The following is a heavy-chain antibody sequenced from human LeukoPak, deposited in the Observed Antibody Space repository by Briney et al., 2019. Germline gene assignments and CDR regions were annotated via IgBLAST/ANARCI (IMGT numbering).Heavy chain of an antibody. CDR2: IRSKANSYAT. D-gene: IGHD5-18*01. CDR3: TVRGYSYGYNGMDV. J-gene: IGHJ6*02. Sequence: GGSLKLSCAASGFTFSGSAMHWVRQASGKGLEWVGRIRSKANSYATAYAASVKGRFSISRDDSKNTAYLQMNSLKTEDTAVYYCTVRGYSYGYNGMDVWGQGTTVTVSS. V-gene: IGHV3-73*01. CDR1: GFTFSGSA.